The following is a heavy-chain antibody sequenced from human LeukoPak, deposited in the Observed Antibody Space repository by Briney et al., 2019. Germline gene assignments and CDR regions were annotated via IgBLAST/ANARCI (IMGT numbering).Heavy chain of an antibody. V-gene: IGHV1-2*02. J-gene: IGHJ6*02. D-gene: IGHD6-13*01. CDR1: GYTFTVYY. Sequence: ASVTVSFTSPGYTFTVYYIHWVRQAPGQGFGWMGWISPNSGGTSYAQNFQGRVTMTSDTSISTAYMELSSLRSDDTAVYYCARIRAAGSGMDVWGQGTAVTVSS. CDR2: ISPNSGGT. CDR3: ARIRAAGSGMDV.